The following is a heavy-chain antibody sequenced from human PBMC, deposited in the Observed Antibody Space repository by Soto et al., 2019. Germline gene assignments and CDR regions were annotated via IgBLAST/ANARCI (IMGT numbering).Heavy chain of an antibody. Sequence: QVQLVESGGGVVQPGRSLRLSCAESGFTFSSYGMHWVRQAPGKGLEWVAVICYDGSNKYYADSVKGRFTISRDNSKNTVYLQMNSLRADDTVVYYCGREDEDSVVVPAAILYWGQGTLDTVSS. CDR2: ICYDGSNK. CDR1: GFTFSSYG. V-gene: IGHV3-33*01. J-gene: IGHJ4*02. CDR3: GREDEDSVVVPAAILY. D-gene: IGHD2-2*02.